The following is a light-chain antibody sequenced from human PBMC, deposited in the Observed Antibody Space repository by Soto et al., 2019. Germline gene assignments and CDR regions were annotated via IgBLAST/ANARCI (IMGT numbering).Light chain of an antibody. Sequence: QSALTQAASVSGFPGQSITISCTGTSSDVGGYNYVSWYQQHPGKAPKLMIYDVSNRPSGVSNRFSGSKSGNTASLTISGLQAEDEADYYCSSYTSSFYVFGTGTKVTVL. J-gene: IGLJ1*01. CDR2: DVS. CDR3: SSYTSSFYV. CDR1: SSDVGGYNY. V-gene: IGLV2-14*01.